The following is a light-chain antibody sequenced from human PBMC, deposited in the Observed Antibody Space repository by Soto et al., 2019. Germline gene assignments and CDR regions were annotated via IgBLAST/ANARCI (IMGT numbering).Light chain of an antibody. CDR2: AAS. J-gene: IGKJ1*01. V-gene: IGKV1-39*01. Sequence: DIPMTQSPSSLSASVGDRVSITCRASQSISSYLNWYQQKPGKAPKLLIYAASSLQSGVPSKFSGSGSGTDFTLTITSLQPEDFATYYCQQTYSIPRTFGPGTKVEIK. CDR1: QSISSY. CDR3: QQTYSIPRT.